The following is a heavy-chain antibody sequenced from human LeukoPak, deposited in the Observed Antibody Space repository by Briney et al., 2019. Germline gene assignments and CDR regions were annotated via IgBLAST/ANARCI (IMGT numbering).Heavy chain of an antibody. CDR3: ARDSWVAEGPFDY. V-gene: IGHV4-30-4*01. D-gene: IGHD2-15*01. J-gene: IGHJ4*02. CDR1: GGSISSGDYY. Sequence: SQTLSLTCTVSGGSISSGDYYWSWIRQPPGKGLERIGYIYYSGSTHYNPSLKSRVTISVDTSKNQFSLKLSSVTAADTAVYYCARDSWVAEGPFDYWGQGTLVTVSS. CDR2: IYYSGST.